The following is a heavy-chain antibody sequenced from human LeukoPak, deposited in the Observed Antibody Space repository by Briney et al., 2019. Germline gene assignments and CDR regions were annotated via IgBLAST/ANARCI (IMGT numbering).Heavy chain of an antibody. CDR3: ARGRGWNYFDY. J-gene: IGHJ4*02. V-gene: IGHV4-34*01. D-gene: IGHD6-19*01. CDR2: INHAGTT. Sequence: PSETLSLTCGVHGASLSGYYWTWIRQFPGKGLEWIGGINHAGTTDDNPSLRSRVTISVNASKTQFSLKLTSVTAADTAVYYCARGRGWNYFDYWGLGTLVTVSS. CDR1: GASLSGYY.